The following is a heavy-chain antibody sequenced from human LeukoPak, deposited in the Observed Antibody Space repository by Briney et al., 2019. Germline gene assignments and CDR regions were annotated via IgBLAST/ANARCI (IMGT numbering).Heavy chain of an antibody. CDR3: ARVLKGTYYYYYGMDV. V-gene: IGHV4-39*01. J-gene: IGHJ6*02. Sequence: SETLSLTCTVSGGSISSTNYYWGWIRQPPGKGLEWIGSIYYSGSTYYNPSLKSRVTISVDTSKNQFSLKLTSVTAADTAVYYCARVLKGTYYYYYGMDVWGQGTTVTVSS. D-gene: IGHD3-10*01. CDR2: IYYSGST. CDR1: GGSISSTNYY.